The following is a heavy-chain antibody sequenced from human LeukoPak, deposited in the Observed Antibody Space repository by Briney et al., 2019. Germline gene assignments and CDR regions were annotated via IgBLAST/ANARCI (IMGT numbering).Heavy chain of an antibody. Sequence: GGSLRLSCAASGFTFSNAWMSWVRQAPGKGLEWGGRIKSKTDGGTTDYAAPVKGRFTISRDDSKNTLYLQMNSLKTEDTAVYYCTWYYYDSSGYYFMDAFDIWGQGTMVTVSS. CDR2: IKSKTDGGTT. CDR1: GFTFSNAW. V-gene: IGHV3-15*01. D-gene: IGHD3-22*01. CDR3: TWYYYDSSGYYFMDAFDI. J-gene: IGHJ3*02.